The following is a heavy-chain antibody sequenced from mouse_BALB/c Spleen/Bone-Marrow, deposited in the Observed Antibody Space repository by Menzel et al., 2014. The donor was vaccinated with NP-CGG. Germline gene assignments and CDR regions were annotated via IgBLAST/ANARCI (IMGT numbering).Heavy chain of an antibody. D-gene: IGHD1-1*01. J-gene: IGHJ1*01. CDR3: ARRYGSLWYFDV. Sequence: QVQLQQSGAELAKPGASVKMSCKASGYTFTDYWMHWAKQRPGQGLEWTGYINPSSGYTEYNQKFKDKATLTADKSSSTAYMQLNILTSEDSAVYYCARRYGSLWYFDVWGAGTTVTVSS. CDR1: GYTFTDYW. V-gene: IGHV1-7*01. CDR2: INPSSGYT.